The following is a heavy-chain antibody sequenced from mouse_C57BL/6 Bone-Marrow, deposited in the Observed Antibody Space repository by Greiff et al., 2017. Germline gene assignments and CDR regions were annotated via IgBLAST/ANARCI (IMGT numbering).Heavy chain of an antibody. V-gene: IGHV1-81*01. CDR2: IYPSSGNT. Sequence: QVQLQQSGAELARPGASVKLSCKASGYTFTSYGISWVKQRTGQGLEWIGEIYPSSGNTYYNEKFKGKATLTADKSSSTAYMELRSLTSEDSAVYFCARKGDYYGAYWGQGTLVTVSA. J-gene: IGHJ3*01. D-gene: IGHD1-1*01. CDR1: GYTFTSYG. CDR3: ARKGDYYGAY.